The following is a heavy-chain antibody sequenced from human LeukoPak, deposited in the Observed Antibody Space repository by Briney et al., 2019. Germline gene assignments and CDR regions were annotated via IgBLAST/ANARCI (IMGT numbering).Heavy chain of an antibody. V-gene: IGHV1-2*02. CDR1: GYTFTGYY. D-gene: IGHD6-19*01. CDR2: INPNSGGS. J-gene: IGHJ4*02. CDR3: ARVWYSSGWYYFDY. Sequence: VSVKVSCKASGYTFTGYYMHWVRQAPGQGLEWMGWINPNSGGSNYAQKFQGRVTMTRDTSISTAYMELSRLRSDDTAVYYCARVWYSSGWYYFDYWGQGTLVTVSS.